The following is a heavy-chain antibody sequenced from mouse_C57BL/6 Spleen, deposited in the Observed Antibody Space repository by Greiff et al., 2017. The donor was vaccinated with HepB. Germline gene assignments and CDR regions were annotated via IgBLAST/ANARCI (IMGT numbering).Heavy chain of an antibody. V-gene: IGHV1-66*01. J-gene: IGHJ3*01. CDR2: IYPGSGNT. D-gene: IGHD1-1*01. CDR1: GYSFTSYY. Sequence: QVQLKQSGPELVKPGASVKISCKASGYSFTSYYIHWVKQRPGQGLEWIGWIYPGSGNTKYNEKFKGKATLTADTSSSTAYMQLSSLTSEDSAVYYCAREGDYYGSQAWFAYWGQGTLVTVSA. CDR3: AREGDYYGSQAWFAY.